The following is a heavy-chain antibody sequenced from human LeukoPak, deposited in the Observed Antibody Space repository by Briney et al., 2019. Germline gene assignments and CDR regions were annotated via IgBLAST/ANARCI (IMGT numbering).Heavy chain of an antibody. Sequence: SGGSLRLSCAASGFTFSSYSMNWVRQAPGKGLEWVSYISSSSTTIYYADSVKGRFTISRDNAKNSLYLQMNSLRAEDTAVYYCARDLRQWPGAFDIWGQGTMVTVSS. CDR1: GFTFSSYS. J-gene: IGHJ3*02. V-gene: IGHV3-48*04. D-gene: IGHD6-19*01. CDR3: ARDLRQWPGAFDI. CDR2: ISSSSTTI.